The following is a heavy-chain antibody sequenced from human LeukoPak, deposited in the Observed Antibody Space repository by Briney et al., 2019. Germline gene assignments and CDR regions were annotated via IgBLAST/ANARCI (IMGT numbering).Heavy chain of an antibody. CDR2: ISSSGSTI. Sequence: GGSLRLPCAASGFTFSDYYMSWIRQAPGKGLEWVSYISSSGSTIYYADSVKGRFTISRDNAKNSLYLQMNSLRAGDTAVYYCASTSSWYRNFDYWGQGTLVTVSS. J-gene: IGHJ4*02. CDR1: GFTFSDYY. V-gene: IGHV3-11*01. CDR3: ASTSSWYRNFDY. D-gene: IGHD6-13*01.